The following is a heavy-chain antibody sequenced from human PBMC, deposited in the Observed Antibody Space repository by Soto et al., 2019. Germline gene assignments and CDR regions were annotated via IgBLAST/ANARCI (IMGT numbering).Heavy chain of an antibody. V-gene: IGHV1-69*13. D-gene: IGHD1-1*01. Sequence: SVKVSCKASGDSFATSTFSWVRQTPGQGLEWMGTIIPLLDTPDYAQKFQGSVTITADESTSTVYMELNSLRSDDAAVYYCARAVGTGVFDYWGQGTLVTVSS. CDR3: ARAVGTGVFDY. CDR1: GDSFATST. J-gene: IGHJ4*02. CDR2: IIPLLDTP.